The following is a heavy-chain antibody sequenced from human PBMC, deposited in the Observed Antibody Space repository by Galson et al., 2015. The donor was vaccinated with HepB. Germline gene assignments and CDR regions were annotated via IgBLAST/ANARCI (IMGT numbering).Heavy chain of an antibody. CDR2: INPSRGNT. D-gene: IGHD7-27*01. CDR1: GYTFTTYY. J-gene: IGHJ4*02. CDR3: ARDANWGSQDYFDY. Sequence: SVKVSCKASGYTFTTYYMHWVRQAPGQGLEWMGVINPSRGNTNYAQRFQGRVTMTTDTSTSTIYMELSSLRSDDTAVYYCARDANWGSQDYFDYWGQGTLVTVSS. V-gene: IGHV1-46*03.